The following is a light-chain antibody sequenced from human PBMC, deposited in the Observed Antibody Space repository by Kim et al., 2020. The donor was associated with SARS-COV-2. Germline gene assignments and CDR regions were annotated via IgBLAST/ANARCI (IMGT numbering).Light chain of an antibody. V-gene: IGKV1-5*03. Sequence: AAGGDRVTITCRASQSISSWLAWYQQKPGKAPKLLIYKASNLETGVPSRFSGSGYGTEFTLTISSLQPDDFATYYCQQYDTYQTFGQGTKVDIK. J-gene: IGKJ1*01. CDR1: QSISSW. CDR3: QQYDTYQT. CDR2: KAS.